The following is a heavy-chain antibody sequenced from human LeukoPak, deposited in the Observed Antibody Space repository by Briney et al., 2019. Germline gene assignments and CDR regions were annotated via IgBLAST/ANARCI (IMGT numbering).Heavy chain of an antibody. CDR1: GFTFSTYS. CDR2: ISSSSGTI. Sequence: GGSLRLSCAASGFTFSTYSMNWVSQAPGKGLEWVSYISSSSGTIYYADSVKGRFTISRDNAKNSLYLQMNSLRDEDSAVYYCARDPDSSAHFDHWGQGTLVTVSS. V-gene: IGHV3-48*02. D-gene: IGHD3-22*01. CDR3: ARDPDSSAHFDH. J-gene: IGHJ4*02.